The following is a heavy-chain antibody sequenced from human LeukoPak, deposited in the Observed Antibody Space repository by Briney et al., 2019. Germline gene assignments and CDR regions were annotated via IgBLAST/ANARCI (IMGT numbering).Heavy chain of an antibody. CDR2: ISYDGSNK. Sequence: GGSLRLSCAASGSTFSSYAMHWVRQAPGKGLEWVAVISYDGSNKYYADSVKGRSTISRDNSKNTLYLQMNSLRAEDTAVYYCASSTAGIAAAGTGFFDYWGQGTLVTVSS. CDR3: ASSTAGIAAAGTGFFDY. V-gene: IGHV3-30-3*01. CDR1: GSTFSSYA. D-gene: IGHD6-13*01. J-gene: IGHJ4*02.